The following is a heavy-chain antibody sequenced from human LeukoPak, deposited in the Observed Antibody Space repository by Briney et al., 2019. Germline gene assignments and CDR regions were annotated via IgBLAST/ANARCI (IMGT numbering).Heavy chain of an antibody. D-gene: IGHD3-10*01. CDR3: AKRSYYGSGSYPHRYYYYYMDV. J-gene: IGHJ6*03. CDR1: GFTFSSYG. Sequence: EGSLRLSCAASGFTFSSYGMHWVRQAPGKGLEWVAFIRYDGSNKYYADSVKGRFTISRDNSKNTLYLQMNSLRAEDTAVYYCAKRSYYGSGSYPHRYYYYYMDVWGKGTTVTISS. CDR2: IRYDGSNK. V-gene: IGHV3-30*02.